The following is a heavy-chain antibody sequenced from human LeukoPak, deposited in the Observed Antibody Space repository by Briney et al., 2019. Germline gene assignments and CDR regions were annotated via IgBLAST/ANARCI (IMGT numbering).Heavy chain of an antibody. Sequence: PSETLSLTCTVSGGSISSDYWSWIRQPPGKGLEWIGYIYYSGRTNYKSSLKSRVTISVDTSKNQFSLKLSSVTAADTAVYYCARGADFWSDYNDYWGQGTLVSVSS. CDR1: GGSISSDY. CDR3: ARGADFWSDYNDY. J-gene: IGHJ4*02. D-gene: IGHD3-3*01. CDR2: IYYSGRT. V-gene: IGHV4-59*01.